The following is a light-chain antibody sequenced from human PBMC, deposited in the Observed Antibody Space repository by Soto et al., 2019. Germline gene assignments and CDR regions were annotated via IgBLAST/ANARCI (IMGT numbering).Light chain of an antibody. CDR2: DVY. CDR3: QQYGSSPYT. CDR1: QSVSGTY. V-gene: IGKV3-20*01. J-gene: IGKJ2*01. Sequence: DIVLTQSPGTMSLSPGERATLACRARQSVSGTYLAWYHQKPGQAPRLLIYDVYSRATGIPDRFSGSGSGTDFTLTISRLEPEDCAVYYCQQYGSSPYTFGQGTKLEIK.